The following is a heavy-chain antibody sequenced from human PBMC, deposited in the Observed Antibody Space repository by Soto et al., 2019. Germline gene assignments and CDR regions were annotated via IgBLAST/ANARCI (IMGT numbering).Heavy chain of an antibody. CDR1: GYTFTSYG. J-gene: IGHJ6*02. D-gene: IGHD2-2*01. Sequence: QVQLVQSGAEVKKPGASVKVSCKASGYTFTSYGISWVRQAPGQGLEWMGWISAYNGNTNYAQKLQGRVTMTTDTSTSTTYRELRSLRSDGTAVYYCARDPGECSSTSDYVGNYYYSMDVWGQGTTVTVSS. CDR3: ARDPGECSSTSDYVGNYYYSMDV. V-gene: IGHV1-18*01. CDR2: ISAYNGNT.